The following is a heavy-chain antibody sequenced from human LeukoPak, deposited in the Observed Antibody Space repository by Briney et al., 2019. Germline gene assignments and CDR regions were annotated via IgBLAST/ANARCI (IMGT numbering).Heavy chain of an antibody. CDR3: ARDLTGDFYYMDV. CDR2: IYYSGST. Sequence: SETLSLTCTVSGGSISSHYWSWIRQPPGKGLEWIGHIYYSGSTNYNPSLKSRVTISADTSKNQFSLKLSSVTAADTAVYYCARDLTGDFYYMDVWGKGTTVTVSS. D-gene: IGHD1-14*01. CDR1: GGSISSHY. V-gene: IGHV4-59*11. J-gene: IGHJ6*03.